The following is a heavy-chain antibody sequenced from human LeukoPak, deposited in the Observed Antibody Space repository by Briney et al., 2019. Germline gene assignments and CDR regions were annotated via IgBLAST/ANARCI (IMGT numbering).Heavy chain of an antibody. CDR1: GFTFSSYG. D-gene: IGHD1-26*01. CDR3: ARDGGNGSLGAFDI. J-gene: IGHJ3*02. Sequence: GGSLRLSCAAAGFTFSSYGMHWVRQAPGKGLEWVAVISYDESFKYYSDSVKGRFTLSRDNSKNTLYLQMNSLRAEDTAVYYCARDGGNGSLGAFDIWGPGTRVTVSS. V-gene: IGHV3-30*03. CDR2: ISYDESFK.